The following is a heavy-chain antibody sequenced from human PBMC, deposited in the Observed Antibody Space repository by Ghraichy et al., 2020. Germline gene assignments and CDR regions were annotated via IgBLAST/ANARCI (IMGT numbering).Heavy chain of an antibody. D-gene: IGHD6-19*01. CDR2: FDPEDGET. Sequence: ASVKVSCKVSGYTLTELSMHWVRQAPGKGLEWMGGFDPEDGETIYAQKFQGRVTMTEDTSTDTAYMELSSLRSEDTAVYYCATDFQISPAPGPGIAVAGTSGDAFDIWGQGTMVTVSS. J-gene: IGHJ3*02. V-gene: IGHV1-24*01. CDR1: GYTLTELS. CDR3: ATDFQISPAPGPGIAVAGTSGDAFDI.